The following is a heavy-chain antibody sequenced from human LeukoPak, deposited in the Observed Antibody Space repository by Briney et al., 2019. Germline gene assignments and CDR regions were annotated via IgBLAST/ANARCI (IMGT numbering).Heavy chain of an antibody. CDR1: GFTFRNYN. CDR3: ATYSGTYRNH. V-gene: IGHV3-21*01. J-gene: IGHJ5*02. D-gene: IGHD1-26*01. Sequence: ASMRLSCVASGFTFRNYNLNCVRQAGGEGVEWVSSLTSGGYIFSADSVKGRFTISRDNTKNSLYLQMSSLRAEDTAVYFCATYSGTYRNHWGQGTLVTVSS. CDR2: LTSGGYI.